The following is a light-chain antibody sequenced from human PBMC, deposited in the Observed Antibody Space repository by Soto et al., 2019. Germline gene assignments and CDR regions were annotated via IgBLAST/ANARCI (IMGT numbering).Light chain of an antibody. CDR1: QSISSY. J-gene: IGKJ3*01. V-gene: IGKV1-39*01. CDR2: AAS. CDR3: QQSYSTLFT. Sequence: DIQMTQSPSSLSASVGDRVTITCRASQSISSYLNWYQQKPGKAPKLLIYAASSLQSGVPSRFSGSGSGTDFTLTISSLQPEDFATYYCQQSYSTLFTVGPGTNVDIK.